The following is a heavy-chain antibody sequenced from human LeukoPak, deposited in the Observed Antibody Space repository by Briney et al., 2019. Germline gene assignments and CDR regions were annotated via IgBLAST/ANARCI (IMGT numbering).Heavy chain of an antibody. V-gene: IGHV1-18*01. J-gene: IGHJ4*02. CDR2: ISAYNGNT. CDR1: GYIFTSYG. CDR3: ARDELDSSYNSSWFEYYFDY. D-gene: IGHD6-13*01. Sequence: ASVKVSCKASGYIFTSYGFSWVRQAPGQGLEWMGWISAYNGNTNYAQNLQGRVTMTTDTSTSTAYMELRSLRSDDTAVYYCARDELDSSYNSSWFEYYFDYWGQGTLVTVSS.